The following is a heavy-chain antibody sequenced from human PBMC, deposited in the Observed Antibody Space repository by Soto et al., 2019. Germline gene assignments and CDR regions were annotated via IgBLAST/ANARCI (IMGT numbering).Heavy chain of an antibody. Sequence: TLSLTCAVSGGSISSGGYSWSWIRQPPGKGLEWIGYIYHSGSTYYNPSLKSRVTISVDRSKNQFSLKLSSVTAADTAVYYCARVRGDSSGPTQVLDPWGQGTLVTVSS. J-gene: IGHJ5*02. CDR3: ARVRGDSSGPTQVLDP. CDR1: GGSISSGGYS. V-gene: IGHV4-30-2*01. D-gene: IGHD3-22*01. CDR2: IYHSGST.